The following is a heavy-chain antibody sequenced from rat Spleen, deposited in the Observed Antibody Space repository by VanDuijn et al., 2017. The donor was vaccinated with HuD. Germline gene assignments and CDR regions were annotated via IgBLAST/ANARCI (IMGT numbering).Heavy chain of an antibody. V-gene: IGHV5-31*01. CDR3: TGPFDY. Sequence: VQLVGSGGGIVQSGRSLKLYCVASGFTFSDYWMTWIRQAPGKGLECIATITNGGGRTYYPDSVRGRFTISRDNAKSTLYLQMNSLRSEDTATYYCTGPFDYWGQGVMVTVSS. J-gene: IGHJ2*01. CDR2: ITNGGGRT. CDR1: GFTFSDYW.